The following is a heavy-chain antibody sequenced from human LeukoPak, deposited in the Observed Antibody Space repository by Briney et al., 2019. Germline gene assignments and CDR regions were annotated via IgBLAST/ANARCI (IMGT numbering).Heavy chain of an antibody. CDR2: ISSSSSTI. D-gene: IGHD2-2*03. CDR1: GFTFNTYS. CDR3: ARDTAGYCSSTSCPDKYFQH. Sequence: GGSLRLSCAASGFTFNTYSMTWVRQAPGKGLEWVSYISSSSSTIYYGGSVKGRFTVSRDNAKNSLYLQMNSLRAEDTAVYYCARDTAGYCSSTSCPDKYFQHWGQGTLVTVSS. J-gene: IGHJ1*01. V-gene: IGHV3-48*01.